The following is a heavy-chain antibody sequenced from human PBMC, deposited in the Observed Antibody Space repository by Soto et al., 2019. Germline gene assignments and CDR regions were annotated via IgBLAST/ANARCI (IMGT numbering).Heavy chain of an antibody. J-gene: IGHJ6*02. CDR1: GGSISSYY. V-gene: IGHV4-59*01. D-gene: IGHD5-12*01. CDR2: IYYSGST. Sequence: PSETLSLTCTVSGGSISSYYWSWIRRPPGKGLEWIGYIYYSGSTDYNPSLKSRVTISVDTSKNQFSLKLSSVTAADTAVYYCARAGSASDPKMATNYYYYGMDVWGQGTTVTVSS. CDR3: ARAGSASDPKMATNYYYYGMDV.